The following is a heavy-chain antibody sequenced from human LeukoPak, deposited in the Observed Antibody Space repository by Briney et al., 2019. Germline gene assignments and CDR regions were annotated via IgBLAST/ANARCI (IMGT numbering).Heavy chain of an antibody. CDR1: RFTFRSYE. J-gene: IGHJ4*02. Sequence: GGSLRLSCAASRFTFRSYEINWVRQAPGKGLEWVSYISSSGNTIYYADSVKGRFTISRDNAKNSLYLQMNSLRAEDTAVYYCARRAGAYSHPYDYWGQGTLVTVSS. CDR3: ARRAGAYSHPYDY. CDR2: ISSSGNTI. D-gene: IGHD4/OR15-4a*01. V-gene: IGHV3-48*03.